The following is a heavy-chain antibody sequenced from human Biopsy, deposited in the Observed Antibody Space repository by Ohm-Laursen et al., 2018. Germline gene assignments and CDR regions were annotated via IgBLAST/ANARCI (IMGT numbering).Heavy chain of an antibody. J-gene: IGHJ5*02. CDR2: INEDGSQK. V-gene: IGHV3-7*01. CDR3: TSYSSHRSPGDRQDL. CDR1: GFPFSDYW. D-gene: IGHD6-19*01. Sequence: GSLRLSCAASGFPFSDYWMTWVRQAPGKGPEWVANINEDGSQKYYLDSVQGRFTFSRDNAKNSLFLQMNSLSPEDTAVYYCTSYSSHRSPGDRQDLWGQGTLVTVSS.